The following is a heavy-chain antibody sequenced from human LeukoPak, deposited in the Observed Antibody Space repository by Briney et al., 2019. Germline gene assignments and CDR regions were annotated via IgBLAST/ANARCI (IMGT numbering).Heavy chain of an antibody. Sequence: SETLSLTCTVSGGSISSYYWSWIRQPPGKGLEWIGYIYYSGSTNYNPSLKSRVTISVDTSKYQFSLKLSSVTAADTAVYYCARATPYYYGMDVWGQGTTVTVSS. CDR2: IYYSGST. V-gene: IGHV4-59*08. CDR1: GGSISSYY. J-gene: IGHJ6*02. CDR3: ARATPYYYGMDV. D-gene: IGHD2-15*01.